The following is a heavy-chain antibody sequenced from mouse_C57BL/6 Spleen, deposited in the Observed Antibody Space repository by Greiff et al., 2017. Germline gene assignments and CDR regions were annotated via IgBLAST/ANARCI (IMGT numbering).Heavy chain of an antibody. CDR2: ISSGSSTI. Sequence: EVKLMESGGGLVKPGGSLKLSCAASGFTFSDYGMHWVRQAPEQGLEWVAYISSGSSTIYYADKVKGRFTISRDNAKNTLFLQMTSLRSEDMAMYYCARWGYDGYYDWYFDVWGTGTTVTVSS. CDR3: ARWGYDGYYDWYFDV. D-gene: IGHD2-3*01. J-gene: IGHJ1*03. V-gene: IGHV5-17*01. CDR1: GFTFSDYG.